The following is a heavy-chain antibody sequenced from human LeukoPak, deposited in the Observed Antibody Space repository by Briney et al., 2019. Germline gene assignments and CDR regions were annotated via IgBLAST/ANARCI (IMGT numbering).Heavy chain of an antibody. CDR1: GGSISSGSYY. D-gene: IGHD5-12*01. V-gene: IGHV4-61*02. CDR2: IYTSTST. CDR3: ATRVAMVDY. J-gene: IGHJ4*02. Sequence: ASQTLSLTCTVSGGSISSGSYYWSWIRQPAWKGLEWIGRIYTSTSTNYNPSLKSRVTISVDTSKNQFSLKLSSVTAANTAVYYCATRVAMVDYWGQGTLVTVSS.